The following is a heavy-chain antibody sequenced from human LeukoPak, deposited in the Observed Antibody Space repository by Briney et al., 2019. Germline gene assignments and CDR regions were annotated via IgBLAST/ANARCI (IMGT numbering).Heavy chain of an antibody. CDR3: ASYSYYYDSSGYFDY. CDR2: IYYSGST. D-gene: IGHD3-22*01. CDR1: GGSISGSSHY. Sequence: SETLSLTCTVSGGSISGSSHYWGWIRQPPGKGLEWIGYIYYSGSTNYNPSLKSRVTISVDTSKNQFSLKLSSVTAADTAVYYCASYSYYYDSSGYFDYWGQGTLVTVSS. J-gene: IGHJ4*02. V-gene: IGHV4-61*05.